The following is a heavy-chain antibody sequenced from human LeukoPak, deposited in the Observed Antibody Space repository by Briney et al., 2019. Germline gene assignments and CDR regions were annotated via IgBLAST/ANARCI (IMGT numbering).Heavy chain of an antibody. Sequence: GGSLRISCKGSGYSFTSYWISWVRQMPGKGLEWRGRIDPSDSYTNYSPSFQGHVTISVDKSNSTAYLQWSSLKASDTAIYYCAKGRMTTVTTEDGFDIWGQGTMVTVSS. CDR2: IDPSDSYT. CDR1: GYSFTSYW. V-gene: IGHV5-10-1*01. CDR3: AKGRMTTVTTEDGFDI. J-gene: IGHJ3*02. D-gene: IGHD4-17*01.